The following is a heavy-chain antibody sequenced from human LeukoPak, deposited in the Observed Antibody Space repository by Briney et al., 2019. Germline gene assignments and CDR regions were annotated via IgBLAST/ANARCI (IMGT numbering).Heavy chain of an antibody. CDR1: GGSFSGYY. CDR3: ARGGSGYYPVMGGVPRAPYYYYYYMDV. J-gene: IGHJ6*03. D-gene: IGHD3-22*01. V-gene: IGHV4-34*01. Sequence: SETLSLTCAVYGGSFSGYYWSWIRQPPGKGLEWIGEINHSGSTNYNPSLKSRVTISVDTSKNQFSLKLSSVTAADTAVYYCARGGSGYYPVMGGVPRAPYYYYYYMDVWGKGTTVTISS. CDR2: INHSGST.